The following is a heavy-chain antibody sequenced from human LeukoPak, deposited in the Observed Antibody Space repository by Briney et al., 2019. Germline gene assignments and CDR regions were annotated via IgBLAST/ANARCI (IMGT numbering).Heavy chain of an antibody. CDR2: IRSSGSTI. V-gene: IGHV3-11*01. J-gene: IGHJ4*02. D-gene: IGHD1-26*01. Sequence: PGGSLRLSCAGSGFTFSDYYMSWIRQAPGKGLEWVSYIRSSGSTIYYADSVKGRFTISRDNAKNSLYLQMNSLRAEDTAVYYCARDRVGDWEYFDYWGQGTLVTVSS. CDR3: ARDRVGDWEYFDY. CDR1: GFTFSDYY.